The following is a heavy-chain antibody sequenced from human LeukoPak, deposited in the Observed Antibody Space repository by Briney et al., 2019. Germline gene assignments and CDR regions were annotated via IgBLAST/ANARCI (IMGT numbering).Heavy chain of an antibody. CDR3: ARRQLAHYFDY. D-gene: IGHD6-6*01. CDR2: MYYRGST. Sequence: SETLSLTCTVSGGSISSSSYFWGWIRQPPGRGLGWIGSMYYRGSTYYDPSLQSRVTILVETSHNQFSLRLNSVTAADTAVYYCARRQLAHYFDYWGQGTLVTVSS. V-gene: IGHV4-39*07. CDR1: GGSISSSSYF. J-gene: IGHJ4*02.